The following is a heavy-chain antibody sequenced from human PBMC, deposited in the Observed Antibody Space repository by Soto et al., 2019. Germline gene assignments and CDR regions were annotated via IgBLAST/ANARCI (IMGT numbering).Heavy chain of an antibody. D-gene: IGHD2-15*01. J-gene: IGHJ5*02. CDR2: ISWHSGTI. CDR1: GFRFDVSA. V-gene: IGHV3-9*01. CDR3: AKTPEVDCDGGSCHPT. Sequence: GGSLRLSCAASGFRFDVSAMHWVRQAPGKGLEWVSGISWHSGTIVYADSVKGRVTISRDNAKNYLYLQMNSLRGEDTALYYCAKTPEVDCDGGSCHPTWGQGTRVTVSS.